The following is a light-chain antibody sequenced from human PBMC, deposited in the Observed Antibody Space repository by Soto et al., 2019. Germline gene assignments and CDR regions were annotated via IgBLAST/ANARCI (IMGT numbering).Light chain of an antibody. V-gene: IGKV3-20*01. CDR1: QSVSSNS. CDR3: QHYGSSPPMYT. CDR2: GAS. Sequence: EIVLTQSPGTLSVSPGERATLSCRASQSVSSNSLVWYQQKPGQAPRLLIYGASIRATGIPDRFSGSGSGTDFTLTISILEPEDFGVYYCQHYGSSPPMYTFGQGTKLEIK. J-gene: IGKJ2*01.